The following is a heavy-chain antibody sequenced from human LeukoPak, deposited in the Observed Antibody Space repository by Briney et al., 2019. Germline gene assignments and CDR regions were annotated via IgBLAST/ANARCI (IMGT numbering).Heavy chain of an antibody. CDR2: INAGNGNT. D-gene: IGHD4-17*01. CDR1: GYTLTSYA. Sequence: GASVKVSCKASGYTLTSYAMHWVRQAPGQRLEWMGWINAGNGNTKYSQKFQGRVTITRDTSASTAYMELSSLRSEDTAVYYCALSHGDYGYYFDYWGQGTLVTVSS. J-gene: IGHJ4*02. V-gene: IGHV1-3*01. CDR3: ALSHGDYGYYFDY.